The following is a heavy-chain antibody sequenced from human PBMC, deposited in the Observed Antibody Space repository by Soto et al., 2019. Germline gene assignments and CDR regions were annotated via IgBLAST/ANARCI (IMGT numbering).Heavy chain of an antibody. D-gene: IGHD2-15*01. J-gene: IGHJ5*02. CDR3: ARDGFCSGGTCRVGIGFEP. CDR2: INTRGGT. Sequence: QVQLQQWGAGLLKPSETLSLTCAVSGGHFSGYYWSWIRQTPGKGLEWIGGINTRGGTNFNPSLESRVTISVDAAKHQFSLPLRSATAADTAVYYCARDGFCSGGTCRVGIGFEPWAQGTLVTVSS. V-gene: IGHV4-34*02. CDR1: GGHFSGYY.